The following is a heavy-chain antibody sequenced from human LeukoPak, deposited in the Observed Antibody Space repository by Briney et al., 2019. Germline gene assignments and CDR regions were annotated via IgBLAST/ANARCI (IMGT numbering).Heavy chain of an antibody. CDR3: AKSPGFVVVPAATGALSY. D-gene: IGHD2-2*01. CDR1: GYTLTELS. CDR2: FDPEDGET. V-gene: IGHV1-24*01. J-gene: IGHJ4*02. Sequence: ASVKVSCKVSGYTLTELSMHWVRQAPGKGLEWMGGFDPEDGETIYAQKFQGRVTMTEDTSTDTAYMELSSLRSEDTAVYYCAKSPGFVVVPAATGALSYWGQGTLVTVSS.